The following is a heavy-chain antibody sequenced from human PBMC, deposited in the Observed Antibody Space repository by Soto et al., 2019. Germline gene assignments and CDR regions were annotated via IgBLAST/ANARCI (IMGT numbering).Heavy chain of an antibody. J-gene: IGHJ6*03. CDR3: AREGGAPYCSGGSCYSYYYYYMDV. D-gene: IGHD2-15*01. CDR1: GFTVSSNY. Sequence: GGSLRLSCAASGFTVSSNYMSWVRQAPGKGLEWVSVIYSGGSTYYADSVKGRFAISRDNSKNTLYLQMNSLRAEDTAVYYCAREGGAPYCSGGSCYSYYYYYMDVWGKGTTVTVSS. CDR2: IYSGGST. V-gene: IGHV3-66*01.